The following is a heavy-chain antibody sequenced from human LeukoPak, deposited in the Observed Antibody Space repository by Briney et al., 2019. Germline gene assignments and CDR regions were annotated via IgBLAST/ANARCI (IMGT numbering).Heavy chain of an antibody. CDR1: GFTFSSYA. Sequence: GGSLRLSCAASGFTFSSYAMSWVRQAPGKGLEWVSGLSGSGGSKYYADSVKGRFTISRDNSKNTLFLQMNSLRAEDTAVYYCGKVLSGYYYGVFDCWGQGALVTVSS. V-gene: IGHV3-23*01. CDR2: LSGSGGSK. D-gene: IGHD3-22*01. CDR3: GKVLSGYYYGVFDC. J-gene: IGHJ4*02.